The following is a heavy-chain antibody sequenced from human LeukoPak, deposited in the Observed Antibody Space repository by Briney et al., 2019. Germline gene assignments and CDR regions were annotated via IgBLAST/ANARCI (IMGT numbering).Heavy chain of an antibody. CDR1: GYTFSSYE. CDR3: AKWKVAVAVPFDY. D-gene: IGHD6-19*01. Sequence: GGSLRLSCAASGYTFSSYEMNWVRQAPGKGLEWVSAISGSGGSTYYADSVKGRFTISRDNSKNTLYLQMNSLRAEDTAVYYCAKWKVAVAVPFDYWGQGTLVTVSS. V-gene: IGHV3-23*01. CDR2: ISGSGGST. J-gene: IGHJ4*02.